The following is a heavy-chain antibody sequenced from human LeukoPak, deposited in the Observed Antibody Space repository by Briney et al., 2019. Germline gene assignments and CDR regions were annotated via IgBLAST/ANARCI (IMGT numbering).Heavy chain of an antibody. V-gene: IGHV4-31*03. CDR1: GGSISNFGYY. J-gene: IGHJ4*02. CDR3: AKDSYYYDSGTGDY. Sequence: SETLSLTCIVSGGSISNFGYYWNWIRQHPGKGLEWIGYIYHTGSTYYNPSLESRVIISVDMSKNQFSLRLSSVTAADTAVYYCAKDSYYYDSGTGDYWGQGTLVTVSS. CDR2: IYHTGST. D-gene: IGHD3-22*01.